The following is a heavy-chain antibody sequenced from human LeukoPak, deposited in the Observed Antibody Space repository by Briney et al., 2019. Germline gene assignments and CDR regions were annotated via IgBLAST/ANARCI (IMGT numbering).Heavy chain of an antibody. V-gene: IGHV4-59*01. J-gene: IGHJ4*02. CDR2: IYYSGST. D-gene: IGHD2-2*01. CDR1: GGSISSYY. Sequence: PSETLSLTCTVSGGSISSYYWSWIRQPPGKGLEWIGYIYYSGSTNYNPSLKSRVTISVDTSKNQFSLKLSSVTAADTAVYYCAREFSSTSCYDYWGQGTLVTVSS. CDR3: AREFSSTSCYDY.